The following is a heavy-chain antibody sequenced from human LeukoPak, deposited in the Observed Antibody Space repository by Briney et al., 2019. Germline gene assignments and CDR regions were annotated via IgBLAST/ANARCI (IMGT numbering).Heavy chain of an antibody. D-gene: IGHD2-2*01. CDR1: GGSISSSSYY. CDR3: ARAGRNIVVVPAANDY. CDR2: IYYSGST. Sequence: PSETLSLTCTVSGGSISSSSYYWGWIRQPPGKGLEWIGSIYYSGSTYYNPSLKSRVTISVDTSKNQFSLKLSSVTAADTAVYYCARAGRNIVVVPAANDYWGQGTLVTVSS. V-gene: IGHV4-39*07. J-gene: IGHJ4*02.